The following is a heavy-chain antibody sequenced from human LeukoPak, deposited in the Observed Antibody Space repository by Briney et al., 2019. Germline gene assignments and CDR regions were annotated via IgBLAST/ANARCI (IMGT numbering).Heavy chain of an antibody. V-gene: IGHV1-8*01. CDR3: ARVFSEQCPLC. Sequence: GASVTVSCTASGYTFTSYDINGVRHAPGQGREWIGWMNPNSGNTVYAKTFPGRVTMTRTTSISTAYMELSGLRSEDTALYSCARVFSEQCPLCRGQGPLVSLPS. J-gene: IGHJ4*02. CDR2: MNPNSGNT. CDR1: GYTFTSYD. D-gene: IGHD6-19*01.